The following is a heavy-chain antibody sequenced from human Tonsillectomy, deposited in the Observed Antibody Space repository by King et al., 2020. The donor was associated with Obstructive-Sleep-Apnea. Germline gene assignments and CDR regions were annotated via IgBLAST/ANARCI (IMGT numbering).Heavy chain of an antibody. Sequence: VQLVESGGSLVQPGRSLRLSCTSSGFSFGDYAMSWFRQAPGKGLEWVGCIRSKAYGETTEYAASVKGRFTISRDDSKGIAYLQMNSLKTEDTPVYYCXRLKWXPPHGXDXXXGXXXXGXGTTVTASS. CDR2: IRSKAYGETT. CDR1: GFSFGDYA. J-gene: IGHJ6*04. CDR3: XRLKWXPPHGXDXXXGXXX. V-gene: IGHV3-49*03. D-gene: IGHD1-26*01.